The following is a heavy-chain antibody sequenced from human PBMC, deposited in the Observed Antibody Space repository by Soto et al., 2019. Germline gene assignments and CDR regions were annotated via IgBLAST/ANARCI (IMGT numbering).Heavy chain of an antibody. D-gene: IGHD3-22*01. V-gene: IGHV3-53*02. CDR2: IYSGGST. J-gene: IGHJ4*02. Sequence: EVQLVETGGGLIQPGGSLRLSCAASGFTVSSNYMSWLRQAPGKGLEWVSVIYSGGSTYYADSVKGRFTISRDNSKNTLYLQMHSLRAEDTAVYYCARHSSGYYYEAWGQGTLVTVSS. CDR3: ARHSSGYYYEA. CDR1: GFTVSSNY.